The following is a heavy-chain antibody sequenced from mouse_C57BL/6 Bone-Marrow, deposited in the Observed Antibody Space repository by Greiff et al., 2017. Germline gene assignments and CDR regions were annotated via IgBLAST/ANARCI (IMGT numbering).Heavy chain of an antibody. CDR1: GYTFTSYW. D-gene: IGHD1-1*02. Sequence: QVQLQQPGAELVKPGASVKLSCKASGYTFTSYWMQWVKQRPGRGLEWIGEIDPSDSYTNYNQKFKGKATLTVDTSSSTAYMQLSSLTSEDSAVYYCARGGYYWYFDVWGTGTTVTVSS. CDR2: IDPSDSYT. J-gene: IGHJ1*03. V-gene: IGHV1-50*01. CDR3: ARGGYYWYFDV.